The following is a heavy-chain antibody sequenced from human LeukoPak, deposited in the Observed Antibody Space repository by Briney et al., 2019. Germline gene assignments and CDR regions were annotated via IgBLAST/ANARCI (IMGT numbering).Heavy chain of an antibody. J-gene: IGHJ5*02. Sequence: SETLSLTCAVYGGSFSGYYWSWIRQPPGKGLEWIGEINHSGSTNYNPSLKSRVTISVDTSKNQFSLKLSSVTAADTAVYYCARHGRVRGVRGVNNWFDPWGQGTLVTVSS. CDR3: ARHGRVRGVRGVNNWFDP. D-gene: IGHD3-10*01. CDR1: GGSFSGYY. V-gene: IGHV4-34*01. CDR2: INHSGST.